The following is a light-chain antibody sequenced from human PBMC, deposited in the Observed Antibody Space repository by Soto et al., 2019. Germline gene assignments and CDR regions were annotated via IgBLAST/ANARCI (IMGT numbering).Light chain of an antibody. J-gene: IGLJ3*02. CDR2: GDT. Sequence: QSVLTQPPSVSGAPGQRVTISCTGSSSNIGAGYDVHWYQQLPGTAPKLLIYGDTNRPSGVPDRFSGSKSGTSASLAITGLQAEDEAHYYCQSYDSSLSGLGVFGGGTKVTVL. V-gene: IGLV1-40*01. CDR3: QSYDSSLSGLGV. CDR1: SSNIGAGYD.